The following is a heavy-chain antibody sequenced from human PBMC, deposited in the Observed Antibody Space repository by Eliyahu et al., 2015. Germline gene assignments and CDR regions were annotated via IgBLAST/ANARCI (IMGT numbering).Heavy chain of an antibody. J-gene: IGHJ6*03. D-gene: IGHD3-3*01. V-gene: IGHV3-30*02. Sequence: QVQLVESGGGVVQPGGSLRLSXAASGFPFXXSGLXXHWVRQAPGKGLEWVAFIRYDGSNKYYADSVKGRFTISRDNSKNTLYLQMNSLRAEDTAVYYCAKNYDFWSGYYYYYYMDVWGKGTTVTVSS. CDR3: AKNYDFWSGYYYYYYMDV. CDR1: GFPFXXSGLX. CDR2: IRYDGSNK.